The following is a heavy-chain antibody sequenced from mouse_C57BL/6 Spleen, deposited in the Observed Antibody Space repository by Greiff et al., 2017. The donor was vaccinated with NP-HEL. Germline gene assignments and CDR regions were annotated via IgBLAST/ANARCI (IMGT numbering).Heavy chain of an antibody. Sequence: ASGFTFSDYYMAWVRQVPEKGLEWVANINYDGSSTYYLDSLKSRFIISRDNAKNILYLQMSSLKSEDTATYYCARETTAGFAYWGQGTLVTVSA. CDR1: GFTFSDYY. CDR2: INYDGSST. J-gene: IGHJ3*01. D-gene: IGHD1-2*01. V-gene: IGHV5-16*01. CDR3: ARETTAGFAY.